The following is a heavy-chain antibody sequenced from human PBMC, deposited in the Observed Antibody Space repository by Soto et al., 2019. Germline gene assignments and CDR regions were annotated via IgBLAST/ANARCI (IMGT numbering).Heavy chain of an antibody. CDR1: GYTFTSYD. CDR3: ARWVGYCSGGSCFPPDY. Sequence: ASVKVSCKASGYTFTSYDINWVRQATGQGLEWMGWMNPNSGNTGYAQKFQGRVTMTRNTSISTAYMELSSLRSEDTAVYYCARWVGYCSGGSCFPPDYWGQGTLVTVCS. J-gene: IGHJ4*02. V-gene: IGHV1-8*01. CDR2: MNPNSGNT. D-gene: IGHD2-15*01.